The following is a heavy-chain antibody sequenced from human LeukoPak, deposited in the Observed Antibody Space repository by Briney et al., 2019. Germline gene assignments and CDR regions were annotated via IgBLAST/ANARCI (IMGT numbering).Heavy chain of an antibody. Sequence: GGSLRLSCAASGFTFSSYWMHWVRQAPGKGLVWVSRINSDASSTSYADSVKGRFTISRDNAKNTLYLQMNSLRAEDTAVYYCARGSDSSGGGSDYWGQGTLVTVSS. V-gene: IGHV3-74*01. D-gene: IGHD3-22*01. J-gene: IGHJ4*02. CDR1: GFTFSSYW. CDR3: ARGSDSSGGGSDY. CDR2: INSDASST.